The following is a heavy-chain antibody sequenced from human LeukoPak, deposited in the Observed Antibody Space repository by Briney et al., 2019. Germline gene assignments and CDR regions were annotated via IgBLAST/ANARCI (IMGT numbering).Heavy chain of an antibody. CDR3: ARTGDSSGYAYYFDY. V-gene: IGHV4-59*01. Sequence: SETLSLTCTVSGGSISGYYWSWIRQPPGKGLEWIGYIYDNGRFNYNPSLKSRVTISIDTSKNRFSLGLRSVTAADTAVYYCARTGDSSGYAYYFDYWGQGTLVTVSS. D-gene: IGHD3-22*01. J-gene: IGHJ4*02. CDR2: IYDNGRF. CDR1: GGSISGYY.